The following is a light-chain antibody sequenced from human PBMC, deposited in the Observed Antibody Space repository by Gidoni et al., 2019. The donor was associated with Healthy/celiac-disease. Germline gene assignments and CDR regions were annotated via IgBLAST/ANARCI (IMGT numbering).Light chain of an antibody. Sequence: DIAMTQSPLSLPVTPGEPASISCRSSQSLLHSNGYNYLDWYLQKPGQSPQLLIYLGSNRASGVPDRFSGSGSGTDFTLKISRVEAEDVGVYYCMQALQTSFTFGPGTKVDIK. CDR1: QSLLHSNGYNY. V-gene: IGKV2-28*01. CDR2: LGS. J-gene: IGKJ3*01. CDR3: MQALQTSFT.